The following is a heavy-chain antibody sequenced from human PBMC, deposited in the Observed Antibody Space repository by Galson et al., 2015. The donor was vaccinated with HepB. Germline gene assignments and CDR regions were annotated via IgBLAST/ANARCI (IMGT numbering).Heavy chain of an antibody. CDR1: GYTFTDYA. J-gene: IGHJ5*02. CDR2: INTNTGNP. D-gene: IGHD3-10*01. V-gene: IGHV7-4-1*02. Sequence: SCKASGYTFTDYAMNWVRQAPGQGLEWMGWINTNTGNPTYAQGFTGRFVFSLDTSVSTAYLQISTLKAEDTAVYYCARTPYYGAGTYNNAWFDPWGQGTLVTVSS. CDR3: ARTPYYGAGTYNNAWFDP.